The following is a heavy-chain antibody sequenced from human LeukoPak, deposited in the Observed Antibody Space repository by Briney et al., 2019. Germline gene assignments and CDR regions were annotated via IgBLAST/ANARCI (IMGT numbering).Heavy chain of an antibody. V-gene: IGHV3-23*01. J-gene: IGHJ4*02. D-gene: IGHD3-10*01. CDR3: AREDYYGSGSYRDFDY. CDR2: VGTSAGGR. Sequence: GGSLRLSCAASGFTFSSYSMNWVRQAPGKGLEWISAVGTSAGGRYYAGSVKGRFTISRDNSKNTLYLQMNTLRVEDTAVYYCAREDYYGSGSYRDFDYWGQGTLVTVSS. CDR1: GFTFSSYS.